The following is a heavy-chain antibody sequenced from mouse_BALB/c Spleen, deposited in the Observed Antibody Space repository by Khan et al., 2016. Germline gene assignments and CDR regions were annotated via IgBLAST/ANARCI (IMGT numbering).Heavy chain of an antibody. CDR2: INANTGEP. D-gene: IGHD2-13*01. Sequence: QSVQSGPELKTPGETVKISCKASEYTFPNYGMNWVKQAPRKGLKWMGWINANTGEPTYAEEFKRRFAFSLEASASTAYLQINNLKNEDSATYFCARTGDYPNYAIDYWGQGTSVTVTS. J-gene: IGHJ4*01. CDR3: ARTGDYPNYAIDY. V-gene: IGHV9-3*02. CDR1: EYTFPNYG.